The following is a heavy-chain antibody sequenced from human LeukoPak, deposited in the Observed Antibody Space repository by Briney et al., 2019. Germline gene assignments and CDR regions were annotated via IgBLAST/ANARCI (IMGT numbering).Heavy chain of an antibody. Sequence: PGGSLRLSCAASGFTFSTSWMHWLRQGPGKGLVWVSRINTDGSITTYADSVKGRFTISRDNSKNTLYLQMNSLRAEDTAVYSCAKETDYNYIYYFDYWGQGTLVTVSS. CDR3: AKETDYNYIYYFDY. J-gene: IGHJ4*02. CDR1: GFTFSTSW. D-gene: IGHD5-24*01. V-gene: IGHV3-74*01. CDR2: INTDGSIT.